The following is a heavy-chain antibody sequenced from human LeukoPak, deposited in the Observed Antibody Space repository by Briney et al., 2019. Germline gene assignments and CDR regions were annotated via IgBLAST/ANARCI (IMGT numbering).Heavy chain of an antibody. V-gene: IGHV3-11*01. D-gene: IGHD3-22*01. CDR2: ISSSGSTI. CDR3: ATTNGHDSSGYYFN. Sequence: GGSLRLSCAASGFTFSDYYMSWIRQAPGKGLEWVSYISSSGSTIYYADSVKGRFTISRDNAKNSLYLQMNSLRAEDTAVYYCATTNGHDSSGYYFNWGQGTLVTVSS. CDR1: GFTFSDYY. J-gene: IGHJ4*02.